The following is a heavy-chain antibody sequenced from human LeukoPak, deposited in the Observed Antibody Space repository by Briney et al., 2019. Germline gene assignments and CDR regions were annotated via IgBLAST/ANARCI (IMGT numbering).Heavy chain of an antibody. CDR2: ISAYNGNT. Sequence: ASVKVSCKASGYTFTSYGISWVRQAPGQGLEWMGWISAYNGNTNYAQKLQGRVTMTTDTSTSTAYMELRSLRSDDTAVYYCARVNMVRGVIIKDYWGQGTLVTVSP. V-gene: IGHV1-18*01. J-gene: IGHJ4*02. CDR3: ARVNMVRGVIIKDY. D-gene: IGHD3-10*01. CDR1: GYTFTSYG.